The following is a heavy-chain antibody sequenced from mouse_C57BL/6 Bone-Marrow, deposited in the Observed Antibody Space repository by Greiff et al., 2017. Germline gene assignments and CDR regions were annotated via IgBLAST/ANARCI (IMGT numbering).Heavy chain of an antibody. Sequence: EVHLVESGGGLVKPGGSLKLSCAASGFTFSSYTMSWVRQTPEKRLEWVATISGGGGNTYYPDSVKGRFTISRDNAKNTLYLQMSSLRSEDTALYYCARPHSTMVKGYFDVWGTGTTVTVSS. CDR1: GFTFSSYT. CDR2: ISGGGGNT. V-gene: IGHV5-9*01. CDR3: ARPHSTMVKGYFDV. J-gene: IGHJ1*03. D-gene: IGHD2-1*01.